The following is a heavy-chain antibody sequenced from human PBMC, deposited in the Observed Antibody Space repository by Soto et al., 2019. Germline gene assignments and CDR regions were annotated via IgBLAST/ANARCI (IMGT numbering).Heavy chain of an antibody. CDR3: ARDQLYYNDISGRPLNAFDG. CDR2: ISSSSSTI. V-gene: IGHV3-48*01. CDR1: GFTFSSYS. Sequence: PGGSLRLSCAASGFTFSSYSMTCVRQALGKGLEWVSYISSSSSTIYCADSVKGRFTISRDNAKNSLYLQMNSLRAEDTAVYYCARDQLYYNDISGRPLNAFDGCGQGTMVTVSS. J-gene: IGHJ3*01. D-gene: IGHD3-22*01.